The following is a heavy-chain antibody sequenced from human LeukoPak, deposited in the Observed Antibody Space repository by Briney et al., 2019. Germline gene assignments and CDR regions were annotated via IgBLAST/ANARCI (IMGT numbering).Heavy chain of an antibody. J-gene: IGHJ3*02. CDR3: ARGALSRSAFDI. CDR1: GGSISSSSYY. CDR2: IYYSGST. Sequence: SETLSLTCTVSGGSISSSSYYWGWIRQPPGKGLEWIGSIYYSGSTNYNPSLKSRVTISVGTSKNQFSLKLSSVTAADTAVYYCARGALSRSAFDIWGQGTMVTVSS. V-gene: IGHV4-39*07. D-gene: IGHD2-2*01.